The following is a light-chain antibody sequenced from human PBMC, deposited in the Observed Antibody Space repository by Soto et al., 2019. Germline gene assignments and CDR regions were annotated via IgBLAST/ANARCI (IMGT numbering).Light chain of an antibody. J-gene: IGLJ2*01. CDR3: SSFTTTSTVL. Sequence: QSALTQPASVSGSPGQSITISCTGTSTDVSVYNYVSWYQQHPGKAPKLMIYDVSNRPSGVSDRFSGSKSGSTASLTISGLQAADKADYFCSSFTTTSTVLFGGGTKLTVL. CDR1: STDVSVYNY. CDR2: DVS. V-gene: IGLV2-14*03.